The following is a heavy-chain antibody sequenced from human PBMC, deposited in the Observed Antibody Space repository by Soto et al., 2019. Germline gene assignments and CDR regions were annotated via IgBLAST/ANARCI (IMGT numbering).Heavy chain of an antibody. CDR2: IWYDGSNK. D-gene: IGHD6-13*01. J-gene: IGHJ4*02. Sequence: GGSLRLSCAASGFTFSSYGMHWVRQAPGKGLEWVAVIWYDGSNKYYADSVKGRFTISRDNSKNTLYLQMNSLRAEDTAVYYCAREYGAAAQETIDYWGQGTVVTVSS. CDR3: AREYGAAAQETIDY. CDR1: GFTFSSYG. V-gene: IGHV3-33*01.